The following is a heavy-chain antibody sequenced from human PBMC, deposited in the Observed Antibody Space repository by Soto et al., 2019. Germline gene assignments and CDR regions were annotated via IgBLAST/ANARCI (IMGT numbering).Heavy chain of an antibody. CDR1: GFTFSSYA. J-gene: IGHJ6*02. D-gene: IGHD3-3*01. CDR2: ISGSGGST. Sequence: GGSLRLSCAASGFTFSSYAMSWVRQAPGKGLEWVSAISGSGGSTYYADSVKGRFTISRDNSKNKLYLQMNSMRAEDTAVYYCAKAGPPYDFWSGYYLGVWGQGTTVTVSS. V-gene: IGHV3-23*01. CDR3: AKAGPPYDFWSGYYLGV.